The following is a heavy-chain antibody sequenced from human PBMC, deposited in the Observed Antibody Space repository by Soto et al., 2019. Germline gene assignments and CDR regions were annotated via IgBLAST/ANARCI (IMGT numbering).Heavy chain of an antibody. CDR1: GFTVSSNY. V-gene: IGHV3-53*01. J-gene: IGHJ6*02. D-gene: IGHD3-10*01. CDR2: IYSGGST. Sequence: GGSLRLSCAASGFTVSSNYRSWGRQAPGKGLEWVSVIYSGGSTYYADSVKGRFTISRDNSKNTLYLQMNSLRAEDTAVYYCARAGSLHVDYYYYYGMDVWGQGTTVTVSS. CDR3: ARAGSLHVDYYYYYGMDV.